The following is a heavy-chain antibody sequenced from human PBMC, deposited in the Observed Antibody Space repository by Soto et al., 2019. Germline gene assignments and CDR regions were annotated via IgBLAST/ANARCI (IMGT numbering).Heavy chain of an antibody. V-gene: IGHV4-31*03. CDR3: AREASTVVTPDAFDI. CDR2: IYYSGST. CDR1: GGSISSSGYY. J-gene: IGHJ3*02. Sequence: QVQLQESGPGLVKPSQTLSLTCTGSGGSISSSGYYWSWIRQHPGKGLEWIGYIYYSGSTYYNPSLKSRVTISVDTSKNQFSLKLSSVTAADTAVYYCAREASTVVTPDAFDIWGQGTMVTVSS. D-gene: IGHD4-17*01.